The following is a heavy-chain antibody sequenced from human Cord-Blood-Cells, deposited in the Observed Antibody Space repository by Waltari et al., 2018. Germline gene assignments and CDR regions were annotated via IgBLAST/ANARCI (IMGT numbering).Heavy chain of an antibody. CDR1: GGSISSHY. CDR3: ARQSEVPSDGYFDY. J-gene: IGHJ4*02. Sequence: QVQLQESGPGLVKPSETLSLTCTVSGGSISSHYWSWIRQPPGKGLEWIGYIYYSGSTNDNPSLKSRVTISVDTSKNQFSLKLSSVTAADTAVYYCARQSEVPSDGYFDYWGQGTLVTVSS. CDR2: IYYSGST. D-gene: IGHD2-21*01. V-gene: IGHV4-59*11.